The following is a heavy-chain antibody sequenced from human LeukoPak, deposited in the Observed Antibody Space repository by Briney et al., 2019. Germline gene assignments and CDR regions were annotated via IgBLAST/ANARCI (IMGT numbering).Heavy chain of an antibody. CDR1: GFTLNSAW. Sequence: GGSLRLSCAASGFTLNSAWMSWVRQAPGKGLEWVGRIKSKSDGGTLEYAAPVKGRFTITRDDSKNTLYLHMNSLKAEDTATYYCTTGSKKDHYDSEMDYWGQGTLVTVSS. J-gene: IGHJ4*02. D-gene: IGHD3-22*01. V-gene: IGHV3-15*01. CDR2: IKSKSDGGTL. CDR3: TTGSKKDHYDSEMDY.